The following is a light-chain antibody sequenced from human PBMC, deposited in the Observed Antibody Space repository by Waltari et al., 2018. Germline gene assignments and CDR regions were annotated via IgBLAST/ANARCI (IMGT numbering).Light chain of an antibody. CDR3: QRRSNWPLT. J-gene: IGKJ4*01. CDR2: DAS. V-gene: IGKV3-11*01. Sequence: EIVLTQSPATLSLSPGARATLSCRASQSVSSYLAWYQQKPGQAPRLLIYDASNRATGIPARFSGSGSGTDFTLTISSLEPEDFAVYYCQRRSNWPLTFGGGTKVEIK. CDR1: QSVSSY.